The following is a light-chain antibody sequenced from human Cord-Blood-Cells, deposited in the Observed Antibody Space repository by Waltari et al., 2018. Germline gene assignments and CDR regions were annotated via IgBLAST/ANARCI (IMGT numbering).Light chain of an antibody. CDR2: GAS. CDR3: QQYGSSLTWT. CDR1: QSVGSSY. J-gene: IGKJ1*01. V-gene: IGKV3-20*01. Sequence: EIVLTQSPGTLSLSPGERATLSCRASQSVGSSYLAWYQQKPGQAPRLPIYGASSRATGIPDGFSGSGSGTDFTLTISRPEPEDFAVYYCQQYGSSLTWTFGQGTKVEIK.